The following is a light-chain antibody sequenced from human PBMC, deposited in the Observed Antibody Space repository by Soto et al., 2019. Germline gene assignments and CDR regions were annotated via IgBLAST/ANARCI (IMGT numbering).Light chain of an antibody. CDR2: GGS. Sequence: EIVMTQSPATLSVSPGERATLSCRASQSVSSNLAWYQQKPGQAPRLLIYGGSTRATGIPARFSGSGSGTEFNLTISSLQSEYFAVYYCQHYNNWPFTFGPGTKVDIK. CDR1: QSVSSN. J-gene: IGKJ3*01. CDR3: QHYNNWPFT. V-gene: IGKV3-15*01.